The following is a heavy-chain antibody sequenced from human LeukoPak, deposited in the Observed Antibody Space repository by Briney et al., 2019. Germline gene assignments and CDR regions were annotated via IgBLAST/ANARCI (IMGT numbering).Heavy chain of an antibody. Sequence: SETLSLTCSVSGDSISGYYWSWIRQPAGKGLEWIGRVYDSRSTNYNPSLKSRVTMSVDTSKNQFSLKLSSVTAADTAVYYCARETTVTTSTFDYWGQGTLVTVSS. CDR2: VYDSRST. CDR1: GDSISGYY. J-gene: IGHJ4*02. D-gene: IGHD4-17*01. CDR3: ARETTVTTSTFDY. V-gene: IGHV4-4*07.